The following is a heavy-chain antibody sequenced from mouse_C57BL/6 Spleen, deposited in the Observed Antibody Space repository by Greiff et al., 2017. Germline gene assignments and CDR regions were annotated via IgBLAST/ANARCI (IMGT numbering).Heavy chain of an antibody. V-gene: IGHV1-22*01. Sequence: VQLQQSGPELVKPGASVKMSCKASGYTFTDYNMHWVKQSHGKSLEWIGYLNPNNGGTSYNQKFKGKATLTVNKSSSTAYMELRSLTSEDSAVYYCAREANWAFDWYFDVWGTGTTVTVSS. J-gene: IGHJ1*03. D-gene: IGHD4-1*01. CDR2: LNPNNGGT. CDR1: GYTFTDYN. CDR3: AREANWAFDWYFDV.